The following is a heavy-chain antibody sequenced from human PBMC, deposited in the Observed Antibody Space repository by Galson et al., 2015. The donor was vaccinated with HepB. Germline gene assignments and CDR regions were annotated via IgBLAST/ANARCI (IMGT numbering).Heavy chain of an antibody. CDR1: GDSVSSNSVA. CDR3: ARDRMDVFDY. V-gene: IGHV6-1*01. J-gene: IGHJ4*02. CDR2: TYYRSKWSN. Sequence: CAISGDSVSSNSVAWNWIRQSPSRGLEWLGRTYYRSKWSNDYAVSVQGRIIISPDTSKNQLSLQLNSVTPEDTAVYYCARDRMDVFDYWGQGTLVIVSS. D-gene: IGHD2-2*03.